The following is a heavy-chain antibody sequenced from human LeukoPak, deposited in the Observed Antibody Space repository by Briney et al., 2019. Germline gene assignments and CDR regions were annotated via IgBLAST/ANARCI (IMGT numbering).Heavy chain of an antibody. Sequence: GGTLRLSCAASGFTFSSYGMSWVRQAPGKGLEWVSAISGSGGSTYYADSVKGRFTISRDNSKNTLYLQMNSLRAEDTAVYYCAKAMSYGEKGRPSYPSAFDIWGQGTMATVSS. CDR2: ISGSGGST. D-gene: IGHD1-26*01. CDR3: AKAMSYGEKGRPSYPSAFDI. J-gene: IGHJ3*02. V-gene: IGHV3-23*01. CDR1: GFTFSSYG.